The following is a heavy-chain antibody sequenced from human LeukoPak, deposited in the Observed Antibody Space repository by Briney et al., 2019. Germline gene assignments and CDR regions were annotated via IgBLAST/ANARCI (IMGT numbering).Heavy chain of an antibody. V-gene: IGHV3-7*01. D-gene: IGHD1-1*01. J-gene: IGHJ4*02. CDR2: IKQDGSER. Sequence: GGSLRLSCVASGFAFSTYSMNWVRQAPGKGLEWVANIKQDGSERYYVDSVKGRFTISRDNAKNSLYLQMNSLRAEDTAVYYCARANWYGYFDYWGQGTLVTVSS. CDR3: ARANWYGYFDY. CDR1: GFAFSTYS.